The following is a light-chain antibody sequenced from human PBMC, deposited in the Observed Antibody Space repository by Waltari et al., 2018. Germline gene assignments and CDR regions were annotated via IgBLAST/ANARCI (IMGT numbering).Light chain of an antibody. CDR1: ALPKQY. V-gene: IGLV3-10*01. CDR2: EDS. J-gene: IGLJ1*01. Sequence: SYELTQPPSVSVSPGQTARITCSGDALPKQYAYWYQQKSGQAPVLVIYEDSKRPSGIPERFSGSSSGTMATLTISGAQVEDEADYYCYSTDSSLYVFGTGTKVTVL. CDR3: YSTDSSLYV.